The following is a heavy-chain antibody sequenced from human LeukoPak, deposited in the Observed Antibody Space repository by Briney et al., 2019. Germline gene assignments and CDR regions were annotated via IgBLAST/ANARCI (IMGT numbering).Heavy chain of an antibody. CDR3: AREDGYSGYDPRFDY. CDR1: GYSFTAFY. D-gene: IGHD5-12*01. CDR2: IHPRRGDT. V-gene: IGHV1-2*02. Sequence: GASVKVSCKTSGYSFTAFYIHWVRQAPGQGLEWMGWIHPRRGDTNYAQKFQGRVTMTRDTSISTAYTELSRLRSDDTAVYYCAREDGYSGYDPRFDYWGQGTLVTVSS. J-gene: IGHJ4*02.